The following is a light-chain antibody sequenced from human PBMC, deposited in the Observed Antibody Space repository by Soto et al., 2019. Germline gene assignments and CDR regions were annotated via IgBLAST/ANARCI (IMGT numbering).Light chain of an antibody. V-gene: IGLV1-47*01. CDR2: KST. J-gene: IGLJ2*01. Sequence: QAVVTQPPSASGTPGQRVSITCSGSDSNIGSNSVHWYQQVPGMAPKLLVYKSTQRPSGVPDRFSGSKSATSASLAISGLRAEDEAEYYCATWDDGLSGVLFGGGTQLTVL. CDR1: DSNIGSNS. CDR3: ATWDDGLSGVL.